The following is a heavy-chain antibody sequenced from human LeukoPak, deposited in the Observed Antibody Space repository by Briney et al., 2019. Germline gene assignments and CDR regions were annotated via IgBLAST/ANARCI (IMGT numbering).Heavy chain of an antibody. CDR3: ARRTGYLNYYYYYYRDV. CDR1: AGSISSLH. CDR2: IYYSGSN. Sequence: PSETLSLTCTVSAGSISSLHWSWMRQPPGQGLEWIRYIYYSGSNNYNTSLKSRVTISEDPSRNQFSLKLSSVTAADSAVYYCARRTGYLNYYYYYYRDVWGNGTTVTVSS. J-gene: IGHJ6*03. V-gene: IGHV4-59*11. D-gene: IGHD3/OR15-3a*01.